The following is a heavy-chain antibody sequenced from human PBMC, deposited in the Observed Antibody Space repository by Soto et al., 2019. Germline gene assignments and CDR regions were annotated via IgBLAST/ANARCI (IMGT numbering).Heavy chain of an antibody. D-gene: IGHD6-19*01. CDR1: GFTFSSYA. Sequence: PGGSLRLSCAASGFTFSSYAMSWVRQAPGKGLEWVSAVSGSGNSTSYADSVKGRFTISRDNSKNTLYLQMNSLRGEDTAVYYCAKGFSGWYLTQFDYWGQGTLVTVSS. CDR2: VSGSGNST. J-gene: IGHJ4*02. V-gene: IGHV3-23*01. CDR3: AKGFSGWYLTQFDY.